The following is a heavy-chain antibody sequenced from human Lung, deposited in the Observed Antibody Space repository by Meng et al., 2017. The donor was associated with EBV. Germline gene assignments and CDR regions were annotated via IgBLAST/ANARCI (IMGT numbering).Heavy chain of an antibody. D-gene: IGHD4-11*01. CDR1: GGSISSGGHY. J-gene: IGHJ4*02. Sequence: QGPLQGSGPGLVKPSQTLSLTCTASGGSISSGGHYWSWIRQHPEKGLEWIGYVYYSGSTYYNPSLQSLVTISVDTSRNQFSLKLRSVTAADTAVYYCAATVNDGYFDYWGQGTLVTVSS. V-gene: IGHV4-31*01. CDR2: VYYSGST. CDR3: AATVNDGYFDY.